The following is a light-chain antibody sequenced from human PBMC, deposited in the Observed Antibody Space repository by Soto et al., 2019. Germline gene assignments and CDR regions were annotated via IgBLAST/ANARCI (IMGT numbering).Light chain of an antibody. CDR3: QQYNKWPPLT. CDR1: QSVNSN. CDR2: GAS. V-gene: IGKV3-15*01. J-gene: IGKJ4*01. Sequence: EIVMTQSPATLSVSPGERATLSCRASQSVNSNLAWYQQKPGQAPRLLIYGASTRATGIPARFSGSGSGTEFTLTISSLQSEDFAVYYCQQYNKWPPLTFGGGTEVEIK.